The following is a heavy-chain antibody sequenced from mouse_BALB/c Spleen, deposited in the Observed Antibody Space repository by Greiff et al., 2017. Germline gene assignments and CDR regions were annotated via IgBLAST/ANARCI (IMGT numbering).Heavy chain of an antibody. Sequence: VQLQQSGAELARPGASVKLSCKASGYTFTSYWMQWVKQRPGQGLEWIGAIYPGDGDTRYTQKFKGKATLTADKSSSTAYMQLSSLASEDSAVYYCARSGANWGDYWGQGTTLTVSS. J-gene: IGHJ2*01. D-gene: IGHD4-1*01. CDR1: GYTFTSYW. V-gene: IGHV1-87*01. CDR2: IYPGDGDT. CDR3: ARSGANWGDY.